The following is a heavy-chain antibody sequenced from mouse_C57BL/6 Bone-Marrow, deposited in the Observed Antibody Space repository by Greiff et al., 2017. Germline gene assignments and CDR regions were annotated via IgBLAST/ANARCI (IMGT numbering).Heavy chain of an antibody. J-gene: IGHJ2*01. CDR3: SSFDGNYFDF. V-gene: IGHV14-4*01. Sequence: EVQLQESGAELVRPGASVKLSCTASGFNIKDDYIHWVKQRPEQGLEWIGWIDPENGDTEYASKFQGKVTITSDTSSNTAYLQLSSLTSEDTAVYYCSSFDGNYFDFCGRGTPPTVAS. CDR1: GFNIKDDY. CDR2: IDPENGDT. D-gene: IGHD2-3*01.